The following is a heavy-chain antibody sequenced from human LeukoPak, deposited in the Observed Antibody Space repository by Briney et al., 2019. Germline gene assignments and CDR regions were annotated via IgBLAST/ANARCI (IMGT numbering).Heavy chain of an antibody. CDR1: GFTFSSYG. J-gene: IGHJ4*02. V-gene: IGHV3-30*03. CDR2: ISYDGSNK. D-gene: IGHD3-22*01. Sequence: PGGSLRLSCAASGFTFSSYGMHWVRQAPGKGLEWVAVISYDGSNKYYADSVKGRFTISRDNSKNTLYLQMNSLRAEDTAVYYCAFRSSGYYSDWGQGTLVTVSS. CDR3: AFRSSGYYSD.